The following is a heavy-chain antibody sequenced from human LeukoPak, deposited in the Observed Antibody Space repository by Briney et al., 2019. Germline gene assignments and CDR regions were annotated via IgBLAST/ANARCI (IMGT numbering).Heavy chain of an antibody. CDR3: ARISGYSYVPYYFDY. V-gene: IGHV3-66*02. J-gene: IGHJ4*02. CDR1: GFTVSSNY. CDR2: IYNGGST. D-gene: IGHD5-18*01. Sequence: GGSLRLSCAASGFTVSSNYMSWVRQAPGKGLGWVSVIYNGGSTYYADSVKGRFTISRDNSKNKLYLQMKSLRAEDTAVYYCARISGYSYVPYYFDYWGQGTLVTVSS.